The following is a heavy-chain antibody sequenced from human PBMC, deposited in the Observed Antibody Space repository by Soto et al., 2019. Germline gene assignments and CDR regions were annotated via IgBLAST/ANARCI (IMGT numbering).Heavy chain of an antibody. D-gene: IGHD1-7*01. Sequence: SETLSLTCAVSGGSISSGGYSWSWIRQPPGKGLEWIGYIYHSGSTYYNPSLKSRVTISVDRSKNQFSLKLTSVTAADTAVYYCAREGLITGTTYYYYGMDVWGQGTTVTVSS. CDR1: GGSISSGGYS. V-gene: IGHV4-30-2*01. J-gene: IGHJ6*02. CDR3: AREGLITGTTYYYYGMDV. CDR2: IYHSGST.